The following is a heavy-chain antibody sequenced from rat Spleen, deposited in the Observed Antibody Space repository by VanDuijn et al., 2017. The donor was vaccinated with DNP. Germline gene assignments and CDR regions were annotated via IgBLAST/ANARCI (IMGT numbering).Heavy chain of an antibody. V-gene: IGHV5-25*01. Sequence: EVKLVETGGGLVQPGKSLKLSCAASGFIFSNYDMAWVRQAPTKGLEWVASISPSGGSTYYRDSVKGRFTVSRDNAKSSLYLQMDSLRSEDTATYYCARHGYYSRAMDAWGQGTSVTVST. D-gene: IGHD1-2*01. J-gene: IGHJ4*01. CDR2: ISPSGGST. CDR3: ARHGYYSRAMDA. CDR1: GFIFSNYD.